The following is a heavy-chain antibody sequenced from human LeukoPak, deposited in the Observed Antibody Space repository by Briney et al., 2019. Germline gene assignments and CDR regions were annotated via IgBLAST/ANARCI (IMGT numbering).Heavy chain of an antibody. J-gene: IGHJ3*02. Sequence: ASVKVSCKASGYTFTSYAMHWVRQAPGQGLEWMGGIIPIFGTANYAQNFQGRVTLTRDTSTSTVYMELSSLRSEDTAIYYCARIRDGYNDAYDIWGQGTVVTVPS. D-gene: IGHD5-24*01. V-gene: IGHV1-46*01. CDR1: GYTFTSYA. CDR3: ARIRDGYNDAYDI. CDR2: IIPIFGTA.